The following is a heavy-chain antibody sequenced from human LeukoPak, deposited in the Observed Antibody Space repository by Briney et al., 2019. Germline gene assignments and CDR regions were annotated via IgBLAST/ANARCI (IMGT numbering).Heavy chain of an antibody. Sequence: GGSLRLSCAASGFTFSSYAMSWVRQAPGKGLEWVSAISGSGGSTYYADSVKGRFTISRDNSKNTLYLQMNSLRAEDTAVYHCAKEDLGPVSRAGCLDYWGQGTLVTVSS. D-gene: IGHD4-17*01. CDR2: ISGSGGST. V-gene: IGHV3-23*01. J-gene: IGHJ4*02. CDR1: GFTFSSYA. CDR3: AKEDLGPVSRAGCLDY.